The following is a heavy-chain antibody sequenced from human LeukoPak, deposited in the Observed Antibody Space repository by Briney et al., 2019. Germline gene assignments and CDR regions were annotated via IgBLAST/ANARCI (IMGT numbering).Heavy chain of an antibody. D-gene: IGHD2-2*01. V-gene: IGHV3-21*06. CDR3: ARAGTCSSTSCDGGIEY. CDR1: GFAFSNYN. CDR2: ISTTSTYI. J-gene: IGHJ4*02. Sequence: GGSLRLSCAASGFAFSNYNMKWVRQAPGKGLEWVSFISTTSTYIYYADSVKGRFTVSRDNSKNLLYLQMDSLRVEDTAVYYCARAGTCSSTSCDGGIEYWGQGALVTVSS.